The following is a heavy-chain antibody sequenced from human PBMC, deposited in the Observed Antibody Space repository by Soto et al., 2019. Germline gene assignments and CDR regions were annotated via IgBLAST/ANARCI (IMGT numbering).Heavy chain of an antibody. CDR1: GFTFISYW. V-gene: IGHV3-7*02. CDR3: ARVSFMLTERDFDY. CDR2: IKQDGTSK. D-gene: IGHD3-16*01. J-gene: IGHJ4*02. Sequence: EVQLVESGVGLVQPGGSLRLSCEASGFTFISYWARWVRQAPGKGLEWVANIKQDGTSKYYADSVKGRLTVYRDNAKSSVHLQVDSLRDADKAVYRCARVSFMLTERDFDYSRQGTLV.